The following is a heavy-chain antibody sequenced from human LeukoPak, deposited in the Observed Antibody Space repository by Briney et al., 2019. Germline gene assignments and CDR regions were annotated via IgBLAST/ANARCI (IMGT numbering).Heavy chain of an antibody. V-gene: IGHV1-2*02. D-gene: IGHD1-26*01. CDR3: ARDWRGSYFPDF. CDR2: INPNSGDT. J-gene: IGHJ4*02. Sequence: GASVKVSCKASGYTFNVYYMHWVRQAPGQGLEWMGWINPNSGDTNYAQKFQGRVTMTRDTSISTAYMDLSRLTSDDTAIYYCARDWRGSYFPDFWGQGTLVTVSS. CDR1: GYTFNVYY.